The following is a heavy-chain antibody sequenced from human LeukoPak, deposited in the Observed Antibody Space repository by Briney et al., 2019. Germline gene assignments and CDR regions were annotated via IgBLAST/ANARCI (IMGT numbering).Heavy chain of an antibody. CDR2: IKQDGSEK. CDR1: GFTFSSYW. V-gene: IGHV3-7*03. D-gene: IGHD6-13*01. J-gene: IGHJ4*02. CDR3: AKARHSSSWYGGN. Sequence: TGGSLRLSCAASGFTFSSYWMSWVRQAPGKGLEWVANIKQDGSEKYYVDSVKGRFTISRDNSKSTLYLQMNSMRVEDTAVYFCAKARHSSSWYGGNWGPGTLVTVSS.